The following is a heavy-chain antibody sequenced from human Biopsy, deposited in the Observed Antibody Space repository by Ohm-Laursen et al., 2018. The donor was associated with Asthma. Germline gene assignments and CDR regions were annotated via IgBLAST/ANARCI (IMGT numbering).Heavy chain of an antibody. V-gene: IGHV3-23*01. CDR3: AREGVAGTHIED. CDR2: ISGSGDNT. J-gene: IGHJ4*02. CDR1: RFTFTKYA. D-gene: IGHD6-19*01. Sequence: SLRLSCAASRFTFTKYAMSWVRQAPGKGLEWVSAISGSGDNTYYADSVKGRLTISRDNSKNTLSLQMNSLTAEDTAVYYCAREGVAGTHIEDWGQGTLVTVSS.